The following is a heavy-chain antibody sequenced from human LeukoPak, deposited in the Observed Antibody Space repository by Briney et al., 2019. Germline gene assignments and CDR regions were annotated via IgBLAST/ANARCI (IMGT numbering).Heavy chain of an antibody. D-gene: IGHD2-2*02. CDR2: FDPEDGET. V-gene: IGHV1-24*01. Sequence: GASVKVSCKVSGYTLTELSMHWVRQAPGKGLEWMGGFDPEDGETIYAQKFQGRVTMTEDTSTDTAYMELSSLRSEDTAVYYCAGCSSTSCYKRVYYYMDVWGKGTTVTVSS. CDR1: GYTLTELS. CDR3: AGCSSTSCYKRVYYYMDV. J-gene: IGHJ6*03.